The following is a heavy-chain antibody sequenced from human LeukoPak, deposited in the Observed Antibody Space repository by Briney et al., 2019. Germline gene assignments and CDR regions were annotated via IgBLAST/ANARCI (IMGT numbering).Heavy chain of an antibody. V-gene: IGHV1-18*01. D-gene: IGHD7-27*01. CDR2: ISAYNGNT. CDR3: ARGDPLPVNWGFDY. CDR1: GYTFTNYG. Sequence: ASVKVPCKASGYTFTNYGISWVRQVPGQGLEWMGWISAYNGNTNYAQKFQGRVTMTTDTSTSTAYMELRSLRSDDTAVYYCARGDPLPVNWGFDYWGQGTLVTVSS. J-gene: IGHJ4*02.